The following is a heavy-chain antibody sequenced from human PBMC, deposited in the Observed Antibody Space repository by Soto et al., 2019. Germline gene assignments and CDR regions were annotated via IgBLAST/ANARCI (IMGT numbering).Heavy chain of an antibody. CDR1: GYSFTSYW. V-gene: IGHV5-10-1*01. J-gene: IGHJ6*02. Sequence: PGASLKISCKGSGYSFTSYWISWVRQMPGKGLEWMGRIDPSDSYTNYSPSFQGHVTISADKSISTAYLQWSSLKASDTAMYYCARRDIVVVPAATDYYYYYGMDVWGQGTTVTVSS. CDR2: IDPSDSYT. D-gene: IGHD2-2*01. CDR3: ARRDIVVVPAATDYYYYYGMDV.